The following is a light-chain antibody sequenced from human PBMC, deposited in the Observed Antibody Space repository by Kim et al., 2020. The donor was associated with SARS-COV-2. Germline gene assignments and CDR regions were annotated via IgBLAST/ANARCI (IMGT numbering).Light chain of an antibody. V-gene: IGKV3-20*01. J-gene: IGKJ1*01. CDR2: GVS. CDR1: ESVSGNH. Sequence: SPGERATLSGRATESVSGNHLAWYQQKPDQAPRLLIYGVSRRATGIPDRFSGSGSATDFTLTISRLEPEDFAVYYCQQYGDSPRWTFGQGTKV. CDR3: QQYGDSPRWT.